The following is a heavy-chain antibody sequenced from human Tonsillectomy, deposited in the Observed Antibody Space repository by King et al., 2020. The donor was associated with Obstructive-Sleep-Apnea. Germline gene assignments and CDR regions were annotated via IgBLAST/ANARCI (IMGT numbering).Heavy chain of an antibody. Sequence: VQLQESGPGLVKPSETLSLTCTVSGGSISSYYWSWIRQPPGKGLEWIGYIYYSGSTNYNPSLKSRVTISVDTSKNQFSLTLSSVTAADTAVYYCARDYNHDSSGYYYFDYWGQGTLVTVSS. V-gene: IGHV4-59*01. D-gene: IGHD3-22*01. CDR2: IYYSGST. CDR1: GGSISSYY. J-gene: IGHJ4*02. CDR3: ARDYNHDSSGYYYFDY.